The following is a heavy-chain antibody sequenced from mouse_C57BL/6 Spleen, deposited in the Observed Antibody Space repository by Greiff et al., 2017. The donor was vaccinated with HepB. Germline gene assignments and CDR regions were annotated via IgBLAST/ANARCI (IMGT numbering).Heavy chain of an antibody. CDR3: AYYDYDGGFAY. CDR2: ISYDGSN. D-gene: IGHD2-4*01. Sequence: DVKLQESGPGLVKPSQSLSLTCSVTGYSITSGYYWNWIRQFPGNKLEWMGYISYDGSNNYNPSLKNRISITRDTSKNQFFLKLNSVTTEDTATYYCAYYDYDGGFAYWGQGTLVTVSA. V-gene: IGHV3-6*01. J-gene: IGHJ3*01. CDR1: GYSITSGYY.